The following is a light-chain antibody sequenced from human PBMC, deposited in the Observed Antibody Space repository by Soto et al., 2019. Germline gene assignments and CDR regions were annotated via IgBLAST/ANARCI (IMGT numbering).Light chain of an antibody. CDR1: QSISSW. Sequence: DIQMTQSPSTLSASVGDRVTITCRASQSISSWLAWYQQKPGKAPKLLIYEASSLESGLPSRFRGSGSGTEITLTISSLQPDVFASYYCQQYSIYSLTFGGGTKVEIK. V-gene: IGKV1-5*03. CDR2: EAS. CDR3: QQYSIYSLT. J-gene: IGKJ4*01.